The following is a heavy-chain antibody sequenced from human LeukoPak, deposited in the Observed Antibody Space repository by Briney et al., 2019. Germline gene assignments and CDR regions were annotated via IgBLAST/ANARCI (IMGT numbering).Heavy chain of an antibody. Sequence: GGSLRLSCAASGVTFSNNWMSWVRQVPGKGPEWVAHIKQDGSETYYVDSVKGRFTISRDNAKNSLYLQMDSLRAEDTAVYCCAYSYGYAFDIWGQGTMVIVSA. J-gene: IGHJ3*02. D-gene: IGHD5-18*01. CDR2: IKQDGSET. V-gene: IGHV3-7*03. CDR3: AYSYGYAFDI. CDR1: GVTFSNNW.